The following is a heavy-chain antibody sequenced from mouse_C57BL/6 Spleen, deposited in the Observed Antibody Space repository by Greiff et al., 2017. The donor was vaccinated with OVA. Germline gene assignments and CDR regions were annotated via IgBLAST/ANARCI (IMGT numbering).Heavy chain of an antibody. CDR1: GYTFTDYY. CDR2: INPYNGGT. CDR3: ARGMRGYAMDY. Sequence: VQLKESGPVLVKPGASVKMSCKASGYTFTDYYMNWVKQSHGKSLEWIGVINPYNGGTSYNQKFKGKATLTVDKSSSTAYMELNSLTSEDSAVYYCARGMRGYAMDYWGQGTSVTVSS. J-gene: IGHJ4*01. V-gene: IGHV1-19*01.